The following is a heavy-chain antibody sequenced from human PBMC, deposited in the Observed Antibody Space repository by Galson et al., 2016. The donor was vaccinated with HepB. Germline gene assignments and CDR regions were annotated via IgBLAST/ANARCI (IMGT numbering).Heavy chain of an antibody. Sequence: SLRLSCAASGISFDSHGMHWVRQAPGKGLEWVAVVWADGGNKYYADFVQDRFTISRDNSKNSLFLQLNSLRPEDTAVYFCVRNSAAVGHWGQGTLVTVSS. V-gene: IGHV3-33*01. CDR2: VWADGGNK. J-gene: IGHJ4*02. CDR1: GISFDSHG. CDR3: VRNSAAVGH. D-gene: IGHD4-23*01.